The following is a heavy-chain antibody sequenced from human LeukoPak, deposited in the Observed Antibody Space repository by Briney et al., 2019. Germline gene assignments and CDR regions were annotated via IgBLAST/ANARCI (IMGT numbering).Heavy chain of an antibody. CDR3: VTDLRAGYYYYRGLSGL. Sequence: GGSLRLSCATSGVPSSTYAMSWVRQPPGKGLEWVSGISTGGDYTYYADFVTGRFSISRDNSKNTLYLQMNSLRADDTAVYYCVTDLRAGYYYYRGLSGLWGQGTLVTVSS. CDR2: ISTGGDYT. D-gene: IGHD3-10*01. J-gene: IGHJ4*02. V-gene: IGHV3-23*01. CDR1: GVPSSTYA.